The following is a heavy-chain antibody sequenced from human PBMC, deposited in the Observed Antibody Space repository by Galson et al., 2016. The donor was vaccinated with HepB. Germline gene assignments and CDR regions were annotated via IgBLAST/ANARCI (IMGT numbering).Heavy chain of an antibody. CDR1: GYTFISYY. CDR2: INPSGGST. V-gene: IGHV1-46*03. D-gene: IGHD5-12*01. Sequence: SVKVSCKASGYTFISYYMHWVRQAPGQGLEWMGIINPSGGSTSYAQKFQGRVTMTRDTSTSTVYMELSSLRSEDTAAYYCARDPDLQWGYRHGLDFWGQGTVVTVSS. J-gene: IGHJ3*01. CDR3: ARDPDLQWGYRHGLDF.